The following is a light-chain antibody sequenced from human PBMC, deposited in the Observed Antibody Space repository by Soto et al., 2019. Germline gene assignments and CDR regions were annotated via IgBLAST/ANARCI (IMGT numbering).Light chain of an antibody. V-gene: IGLV1-47*01. J-gene: IGLJ1*01. Sequence: QSALTQAPSASGTPGQRVTIFCSGSSSNIGSNYVYWYQQLPGTAPKLLIYRNNQRPSGVPDRFSVSKSGTSASLAISGLRSEDEADYYCAAWDDSLSGHYVFGTGTKVTVL. CDR3: AAWDDSLSGHYV. CDR1: SSNIGSNY. CDR2: RNN.